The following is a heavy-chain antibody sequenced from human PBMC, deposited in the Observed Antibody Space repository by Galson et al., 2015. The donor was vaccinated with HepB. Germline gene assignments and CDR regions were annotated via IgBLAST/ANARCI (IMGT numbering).Heavy chain of an antibody. Sequence: LRLSCAASGFTFSSYGMHWVRQAPGKGLEWVAVIWYDGSNKYYADSVKGRFTISRDNSKNTLYLQMNSLRAEDTAVYYCARDFRVAAAVNAPDYWGQGTLVTVSS. V-gene: IGHV3-33*01. D-gene: IGHD6-13*01. J-gene: IGHJ4*02. CDR3: ARDFRVAAAVNAPDY. CDR2: IWYDGSNK. CDR1: GFTFSSYG.